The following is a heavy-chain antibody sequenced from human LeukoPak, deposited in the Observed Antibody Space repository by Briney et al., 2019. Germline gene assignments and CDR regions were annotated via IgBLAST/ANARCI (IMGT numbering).Heavy chain of an antibody. V-gene: IGHV3-48*03. CDR1: GFTFSSYE. CDR3: ARDHFDGGMFDY. J-gene: IGHJ4*02. D-gene: IGHD4-23*01. CDR2: ISSSGSTI. Sequence: PGGSPRLSCAASGFTFSSYEMNWVRQAPGKGLEWVSYISSSGSTIYYADSVKGRFTISRDNAKNSLYLQMNSLRAEDTAVYYCARDHFDGGMFDYWGQGTLVTVSS.